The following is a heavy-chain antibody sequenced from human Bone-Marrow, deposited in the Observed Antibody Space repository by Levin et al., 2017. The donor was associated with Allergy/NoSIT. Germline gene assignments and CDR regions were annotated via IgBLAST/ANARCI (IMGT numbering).Heavy chain of an antibody. J-gene: IGHJ5*02. CDR2: ISYDGSNK. Sequence: GGSLTLSCAASGFTFSSYAMHWVRQAPGKGLEWVAVISYDGSNKYYADSVKGRFTISRDNSKNTLYLQMNSLRAEDTAVYYCARDGLPYYDILTGYPGSKWFDPWGQGTLVTVSS. CDR3: ARDGLPYYDILTGYPGSKWFDP. CDR1: GFTFSSYA. D-gene: IGHD3-9*01. V-gene: IGHV3-30-3*01.